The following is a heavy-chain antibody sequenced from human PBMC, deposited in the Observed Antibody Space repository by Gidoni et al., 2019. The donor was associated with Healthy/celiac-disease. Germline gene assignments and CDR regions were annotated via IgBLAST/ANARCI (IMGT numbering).Heavy chain of an antibody. CDR1: GASISRYY. CDR2: IYYSGST. Sequence: QVQLQESGPGLVKPSETLSLTCTVSGASISRYYWSWIRQPPGKGLEWIGYIYYSGSTNYNPALKSRVTISVDTSKNQFSLKLSSVTAADTAVYYWARSEPPSYNWNYHYYYGMDVWGQGTTVTVSS. D-gene: IGHD1-20*01. CDR3: ARSEPPSYNWNYHYYYGMDV. J-gene: IGHJ6*02. V-gene: IGHV4-59*01.